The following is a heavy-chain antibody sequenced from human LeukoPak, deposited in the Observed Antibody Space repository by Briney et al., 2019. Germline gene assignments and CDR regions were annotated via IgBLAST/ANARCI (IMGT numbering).Heavy chain of an antibody. J-gene: IGHJ4*02. CDR1: GFSLSTSGMR. Sequence: ESGPGLVNPTQTLTLTCTFTGFSLSTSGMRVSWIRQPPGKALEWLARIDWDDDKFYSTSLKTRLTISMDTSKNQVVLTMTNMDPVDTATYDCARTPYCGGDCYVDYWGQGTLVTVSS. D-gene: IGHD2-21*02. V-gene: IGHV2-70*04. CDR3: ARTPYCGGDCYVDY. CDR2: IDWDDDK.